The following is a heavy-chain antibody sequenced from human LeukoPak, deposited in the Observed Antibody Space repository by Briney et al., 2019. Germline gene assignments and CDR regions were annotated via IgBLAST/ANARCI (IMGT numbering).Heavy chain of an antibody. CDR3: ARGSTVGATESLGFDY. CDR2: INPNSGDT. D-gene: IGHD1-26*01. Sequence: GASVKVSCKASGYTFTGYYTHWVRQAPGQGLEWMGWINPNSGDTHYAQKFQGRVTMTRGTSISTAYMELSRLRSDDTAVYYCARGSTVGATESLGFDYWGQGTPVTVSS. CDR1: GYTFTGYY. J-gene: IGHJ4*02. V-gene: IGHV1-2*02.